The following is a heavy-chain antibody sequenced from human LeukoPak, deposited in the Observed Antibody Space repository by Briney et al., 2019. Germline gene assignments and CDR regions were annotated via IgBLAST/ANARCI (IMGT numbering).Heavy chain of an antibody. Sequence: GGSLRLSCAASGLKFRSYSMKWVREAPGKGLECVSFISSSSSYIYYADSLKGRFTISRDNAKNSLYLQMNSLRAEDTAVYYCARGTMFPYYFDYWGQGTLVTVSS. CDR1: GLKFRSYS. J-gene: IGHJ4*02. V-gene: IGHV3-21*01. CDR3: ARGTMFPYYFDY. D-gene: IGHD3-10*02. CDR2: ISSSSSYI.